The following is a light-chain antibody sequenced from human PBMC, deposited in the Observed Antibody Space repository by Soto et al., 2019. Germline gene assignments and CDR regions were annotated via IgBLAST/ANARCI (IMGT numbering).Light chain of an antibody. CDR3: QNYNRAPWT. J-gene: IGKJ1*01. CDR1: QDISNY. Sequence: DIQMTQSPSSLSASVGDRVTITCRASQDISNYLAWYQQKPGEVPKLLTYGASTLQSGVPSRFSGSRSGTDFTLTISSLQTEDVATYYCQNYNRAPWTFGQGTKVETK. CDR2: GAS. V-gene: IGKV1-27*01.